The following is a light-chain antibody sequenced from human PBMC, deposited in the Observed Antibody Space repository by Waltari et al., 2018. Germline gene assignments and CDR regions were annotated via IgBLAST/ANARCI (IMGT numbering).Light chain of an antibody. CDR2: KAT. CDR3: QQYNSYSRT. Sequence: DIQMTQSPSTLSASVGDRVTITCRASQSISSWLAWYQQKPGKAPKPLIYKATSLESGVPSRFSGRGSGTEFTLTISSLQPDDFAAYYCQQYNSYSRTFGQGTKVEIK. J-gene: IGKJ1*01. CDR1: QSISSW. V-gene: IGKV1-5*03.